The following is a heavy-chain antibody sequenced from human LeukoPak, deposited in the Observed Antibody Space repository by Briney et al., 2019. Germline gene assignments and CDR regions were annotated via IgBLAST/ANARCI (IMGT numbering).Heavy chain of an antibody. CDR2: IYPGDSDT. CDR3: ARPTDSSSWTRLGY. D-gene: IGHD6-13*01. J-gene: IGHJ4*02. CDR1: GYSFTSYW. V-gene: IGHV5-51*01. Sequence: GASLQISCKGSGYSFTSYWIGWVRQVPGKGLEWMGIIYPGDSDTRYSASFQGQVTISPDKSISTAYLQGSSLKDSDTAMYYCARPTDSSSWTRLGYWGQGTLVTVSS.